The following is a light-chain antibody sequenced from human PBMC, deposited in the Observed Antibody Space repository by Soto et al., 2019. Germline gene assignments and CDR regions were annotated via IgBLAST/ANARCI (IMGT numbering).Light chain of an antibody. CDR3: FSFTTDWTHV. Sequence: QSVLTQPASVSGSPGQSITISCTGSSSDIGAYNYVSWLQQYPGKAPKLIISEVSNRPSGVSNRFSGSKSGTAASLTISGLQTEDEADYFCFSFTTDWTHVFGTGTKVTAL. V-gene: IGLV2-14*01. J-gene: IGLJ1*01. CDR2: EVS. CDR1: SSDIGAYNY.